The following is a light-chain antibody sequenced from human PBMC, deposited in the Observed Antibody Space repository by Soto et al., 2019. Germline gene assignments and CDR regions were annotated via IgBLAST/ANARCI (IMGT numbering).Light chain of an antibody. CDR1: HNDIGTYDY. CDR3: SSLTSYRSYV. CDR2: GVT. J-gene: IGLJ1*01. Sequence: QSALTQPTSVSGSPGQSITISCTGNHNDIGTYDYVSWYQQHPGRAPRLLIHGVTTRPSGISDRFSASKSGLTASLTISGLLPEDEAPYYCSSLTSYRSYVFSPGTEVPVL. V-gene: IGLV2-14*03.